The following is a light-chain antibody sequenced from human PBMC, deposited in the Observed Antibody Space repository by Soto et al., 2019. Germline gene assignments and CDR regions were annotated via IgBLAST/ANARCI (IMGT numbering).Light chain of an antibody. Sequence: EIVLTQSPGTLSLSPLEIATLSFRASQSVSSSYLAWYQQKPGQAPRLLIYGASTRATGIPARFSGSGSGTEFALTISSLQSEDFAIYHCQQYNNWPPTFGQGTKVDI. CDR1: QSVSSSY. V-gene: IGKV3-15*01. CDR2: GAS. CDR3: QQYNNWPPT. J-gene: IGKJ1*01.